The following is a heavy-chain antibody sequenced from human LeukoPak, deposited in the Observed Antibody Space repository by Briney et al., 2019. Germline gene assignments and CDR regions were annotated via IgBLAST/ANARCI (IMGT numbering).Heavy chain of an antibody. V-gene: IGHV3-48*03. CDR1: GFSFGNYE. D-gene: IGHD1-1*01. Sequence: GGSLRLSCAASGFSFGNYEMNWVRQSPGKGLEWISYITSTGFTTYYSQSVRGRFTISRDNAKNSLYLQMNSLRAEDTAVYYCAKARSEVQAYFHGMDVWGQGTTVIVSS. CDR2: ITSTGFTT. CDR3: AKARSEVQAYFHGMDV. J-gene: IGHJ6*02.